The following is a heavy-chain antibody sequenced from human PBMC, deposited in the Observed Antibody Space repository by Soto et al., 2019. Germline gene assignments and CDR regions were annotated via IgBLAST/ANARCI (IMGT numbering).Heavy chain of an antibody. Sequence: SETLALTCTASGGSISSSSYYWGWIRQPPGKGLEWIGSIYYSGNTYYTPSLKSRVTISVDTSKNQFSLKLSSVTAADTAVYYCAREGGRYCTGGSCQVDYWGQGTLVTVS. D-gene: IGHD2-15*01. V-gene: IGHV4-39*02. CDR1: GGSISSSSYY. J-gene: IGHJ4*02. CDR2: IYYSGNT. CDR3: AREGGRYCTGGSCQVDY.